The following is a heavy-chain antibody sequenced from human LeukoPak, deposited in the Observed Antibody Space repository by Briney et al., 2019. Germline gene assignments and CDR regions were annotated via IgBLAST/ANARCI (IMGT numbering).Heavy chain of an antibody. D-gene: IGHD3-22*01. J-gene: IGHJ3*02. CDR3: ATAYDSSGYYHRGHAFDI. CDR1: GYTLTELS. V-gene: IGHV1-24*01. Sequence: ASVKVSCKVSGYTLTELSMHWVRQAPGKGLEWMGGFDPEDGETIYAQKFQGRVTMTEDTSTDTAYMELSSLRSEDTAVYYCATAYDSSGYYHRGHAFDIWGQGTMVTVSS. CDR2: FDPEDGET.